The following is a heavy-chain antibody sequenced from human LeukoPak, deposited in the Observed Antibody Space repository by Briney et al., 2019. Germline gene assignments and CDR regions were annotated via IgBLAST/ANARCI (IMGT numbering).Heavy chain of an antibody. V-gene: IGHV1-2*02. CDR2: INPNSGGT. D-gene: IGHD1-26*01. Sequence: ASVKVSCKASGYTFTGYFMHWVRQAPGQGLEWMGWINPNSGGTNYAQKFQGRVTMTRDTSISTVYMELSRLRSDDTAVYYCARDFGGSGSAGDYWGQGTLVTVSS. CDR3: ARDFGGSGSAGDY. J-gene: IGHJ4*02. CDR1: GYTFTGYF.